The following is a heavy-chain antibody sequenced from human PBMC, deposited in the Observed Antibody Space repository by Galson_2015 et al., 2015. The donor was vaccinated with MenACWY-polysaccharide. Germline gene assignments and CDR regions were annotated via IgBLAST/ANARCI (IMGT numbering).Heavy chain of an antibody. J-gene: IGHJ4*02. V-gene: IGHV3-7*01. CDR3: ASQYSSSSWYFDY. Sequence: SLRLSCAASGFTFNTYWMTWVRQAPGKGLEWVANIKEGGSDKYYVDSVKGRFTISRDNTKNSLYLQMNSLRAEDTAAYYCASQYSSSSWYFDYWGQGTLVTVSS. CDR2: IKEGGSDK. CDR1: GFTFNTYW. D-gene: IGHD6-13*01.